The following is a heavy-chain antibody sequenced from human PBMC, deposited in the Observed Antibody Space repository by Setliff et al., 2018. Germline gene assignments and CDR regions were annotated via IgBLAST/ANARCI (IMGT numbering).Heavy chain of an antibody. CDR3: ERLVRYCTTTTCQRTSGDDF. CDR1: GYTFTNYG. Sequence: GASVKVSCKASGYTFTNYGVTWVRQAPGQGLEWMGWISPYSGNTYYAPELQGRVTLTTDTSTTTAYMELRSLRSDDTAVYYCERLVRYCTTTTCQRTSGDDFWGQGTLVTVSS. V-gene: IGHV1-18*01. D-gene: IGHD2-2*01. J-gene: IGHJ4*02. CDR2: ISPYSGNT.